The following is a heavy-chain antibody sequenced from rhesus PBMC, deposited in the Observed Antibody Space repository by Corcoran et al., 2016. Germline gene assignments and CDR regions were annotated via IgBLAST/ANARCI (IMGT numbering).Heavy chain of an antibody. CDR3: ARGGGSYNHDY. CDR1: GGSISSGYYY. J-gene: IGHJ4*01. D-gene: IGHD1-44*02. Sequence: QVQLQESGPGLVKPSETLSLTCAVSGGSISSGYYYWSWIRQPPGKGLEWIGYITLSGRTSYHPALKSRVTISRDTSKNQFSLKLSSVTAADTAVYYCARGGGSYNHDYWGQGVLVTVSS. CDR2: ITLSGRT. V-gene: IGHV4-122*02.